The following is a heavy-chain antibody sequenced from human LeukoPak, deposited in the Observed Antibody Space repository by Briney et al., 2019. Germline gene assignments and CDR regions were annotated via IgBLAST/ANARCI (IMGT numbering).Heavy chain of an antibody. D-gene: IGHD6-6*01. CDR2: IYHSGST. V-gene: IGHV4-30-2*01. CDR1: GGSISSGGYY. J-gene: IGHJ4*02. Sequence: SETLSLTCTVSGGSISSGGYYWSWIRQPPGKGLEWIGYIYHSGSTYYNPSLKSRLTISVDRSKNQFSLKLSSVTAADTAVYYCAASIAARPTRYWGQGTLVTVSS. CDR3: AASIAARPTRY.